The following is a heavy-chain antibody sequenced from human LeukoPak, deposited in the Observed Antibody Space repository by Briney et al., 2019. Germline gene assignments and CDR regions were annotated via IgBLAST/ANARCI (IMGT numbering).Heavy chain of an antibody. D-gene: IGHD6-6*01. CDR1: GFTFSSYA. Sequence: GGSLRLSCAASGFTFSSYAMSWVRQAPGKGLEGVSAISGSGGSTYYADSVKGRFTISRDNSKNTLYLQMNSLRAEDTAVYYCAKHSRSSIDAFGIWGQGTMVTVSS. CDR3: AKHSRSSIDAFGI. CDR2: ISGSGGST. V-gene: IGHV3-23*01. J-gene: IGHJ3*02.